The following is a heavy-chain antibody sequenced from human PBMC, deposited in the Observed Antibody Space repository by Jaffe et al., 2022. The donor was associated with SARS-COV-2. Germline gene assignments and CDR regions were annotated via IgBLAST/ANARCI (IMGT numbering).Heavy chain of an antibody. V-gene: IGHV1-2*06. CDR1: GYTFTGYY. CDR3: ARDYSSGWSPYYYYGMDV. J-gene: IGHJ6*02. CDR2: INPNSGGT. Sequence: QVQLVQSGAEVKKPGASVKVSCKASGYTFTGYYMHWVRQAPGQGLEWMGRINPNSGGTNYAQKFQGRVTMTRDTSISTAYMELSRLRSDDTAVYYCARDYSSGWSPYYYYGMDVWGQGTTVTVSS. D-gene: IGHD6-19*01.